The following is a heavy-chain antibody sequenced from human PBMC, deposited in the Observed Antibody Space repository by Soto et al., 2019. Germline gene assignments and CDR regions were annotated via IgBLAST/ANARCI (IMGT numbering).Heavy chain of an antibody. V-gene: IGHV3-30*03. CDR1: EFVFRKYG. J-gene: IGHJ6*02. CDR3: ARVRGANNWANYYGLDV. Sequence: QLVESGGGVVQPGTSLRLSCLASEFVFRKYGMYWVRQAPGKGLEWVALITYDGTYDHYAAAVKGRFTISRDDERDTVSLQMDNLGLDDTAVYYCARVRGANNWANYYGLDVWGQGTSVTVSS. D-gene: IGHD1-1*01. CDR2: ITYDGTYD.